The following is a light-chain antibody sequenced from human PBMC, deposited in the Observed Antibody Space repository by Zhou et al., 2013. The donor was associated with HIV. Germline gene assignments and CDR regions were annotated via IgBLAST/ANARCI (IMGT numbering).Light chain of an antibody. CDR1: QSVARF. CDR3: LHRXNWPPXFT. Sequence: EIVLTQSPATLSLSPGERATLSCRASQSVARFLAWYQQKPGQAPRLLIYDTSNRATGIPARFSGSGSGTDFTLTISSLEPEDFAIYYCLHRXNWPPXFTFGPGTKV. CDR2: DTS. V-gene: IGKV3-11*01. J-gene: IGKJ3*01.